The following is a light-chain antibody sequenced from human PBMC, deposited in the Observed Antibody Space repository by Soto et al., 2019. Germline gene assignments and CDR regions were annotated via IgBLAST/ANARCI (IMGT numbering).Light chain of an antibody. V-gene: IGLV3-1*01. J-gene: IGLJ1*01. CDR1: KLGDKY. CDR2: QGS. Sequence: SYELTQPPSVSVSPGQTASITCSGDKLGDKYVCWYHQKPGQSPVLVIYQGSKRPSGIPERFSGSNSGNTATLTISGTQPMDEADYYCQAWDRSTGVFGTGTKLTVL. CDR3: QAWDRSTGV.